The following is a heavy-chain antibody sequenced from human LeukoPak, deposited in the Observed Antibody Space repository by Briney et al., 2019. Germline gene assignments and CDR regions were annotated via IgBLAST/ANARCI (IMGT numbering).Heavy chain of an antibody. J-gene: IGHJ4*02. D-gene: IGHD1-1*01. V-gene: IGHV3-48*01. CDR1: GFPLIEYS. CDR2: IGIDSGNT. CDR3: ARDHNYAFDN. Sequence: GGSLRLSCTASGFPLIEYSMNWVRQAPGKGLEWISYIGIDSGNTKYADSVRGRFTISADKAKNSLYLQMNSLRVEDTAVYYCARDHNYAFDNWGQGTLVSVSS.